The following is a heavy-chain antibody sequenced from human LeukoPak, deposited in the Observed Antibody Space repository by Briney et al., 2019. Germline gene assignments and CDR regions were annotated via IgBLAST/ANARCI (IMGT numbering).Heavy chain of an antibody. CDR1: GGSISSYY. J-gene: IGHJ5*02. D-gene: IGHD3-9*01. CDR3: AREVLRYPRPNWFDP. Sequence: KPSETLSLTCTVSGGSISSYYWSWIRQPPGKGLEWIGYIYYSGSTNYNPSLKSRVTISVDTSKNQFSLKLSSVTAADTAVYYCAREVLRYPRPNWFDPWGQGTLVTVSS. V-gene: IGHV4-59*01. CDR2: IYYSGST.